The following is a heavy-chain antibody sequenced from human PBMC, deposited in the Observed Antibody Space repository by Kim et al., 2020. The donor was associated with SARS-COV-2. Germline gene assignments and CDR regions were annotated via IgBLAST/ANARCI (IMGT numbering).Heavy chain of an antibody. J-gene: IGHJ3*02. CDR1: GFTFSSYA. CDR2: ISYDGSNK. D-gene: IGHD3-3*01. CDR3: AGGANNYDFWSGYSGAFDI. Sequence: GGSLRLSCAASGFTFSSYAMHWVRQAPGKGLEWVAVISYDGSNKYYTDSVKGRFTISRDNSKNTLYLQMNSLRAEDTAVYYCAGGANNYDFWSGYSGAFDIWGQGTMVTVSS. V-gene: IGHV3-30-3*01.